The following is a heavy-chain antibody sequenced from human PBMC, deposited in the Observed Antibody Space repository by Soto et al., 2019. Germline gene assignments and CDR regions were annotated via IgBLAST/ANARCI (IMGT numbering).Heavy chain of an antibody. CDR3: ARGADHYDSSGYPYFDY. J-gene: IGHJ4*02. CDR2: IYYSGST. D-gene: IGHD3-22*01. CDR1: GGSIGSGGYY. Sequence: PSETLSLTCTVSGGSIGSGGYYWSWIRQHPGKGLEWIGYIYYSGSTYYNPSLKSRVTISVDTSKNQFSLKLSSVTAADTAVYYCARGADHYDSSGYPYFDYWGQGTLVTVSS. V-gene: IGHV4-31*03.